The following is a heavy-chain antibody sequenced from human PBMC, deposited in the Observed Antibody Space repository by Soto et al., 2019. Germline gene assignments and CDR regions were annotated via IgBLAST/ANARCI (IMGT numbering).Heavy chain of an antibody. D-gene: IGHD6-19*01. V-gene: IGHV3-23*01. J-gene: IGHJ4*02. CDR3: AKERSSGWSLDY. CDR1: GFTFSTYA. CDR2: ISGSGDST. Sequence: PGGSLRLSCAAPGFTFSTYAMNWGPQAPGKGLEWVSGISGSGDSTYYADSVKGRFTVSRDNSKNTLYLQMNSLRAEDTAVFYCAKERSSGWSLDYWGQGTLVTVSS.